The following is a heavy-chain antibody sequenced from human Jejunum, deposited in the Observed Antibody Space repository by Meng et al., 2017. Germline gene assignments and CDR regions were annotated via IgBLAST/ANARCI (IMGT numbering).Heavy chain of an antibody. D-gene: IGHD6-13*01. CDR3: AHRLAYSTNYNVGWFDP. V-gene: IGHV2-5*02. J-gene: IGHJ5*02. Sequence: SGPTLVKPTQTLTLTCTFSGFSLTTHGVGVGWIRQPPGKALECLALIYWDNDKRYNPSLKNRLTITKDASRNQVVLTMTNMDPVDTATYFCAHRLAYSTNYNVGWFDPWGQGTLVTVSS. CDR1: GFSLTTHGVG. CDR2: IYWDNDK.